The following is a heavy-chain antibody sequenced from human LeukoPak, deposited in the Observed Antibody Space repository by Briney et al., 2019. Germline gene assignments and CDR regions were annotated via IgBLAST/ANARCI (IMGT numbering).Heavy chain of an antibody. CDR2: INPNSGGT. D-gene: IGHD5-12*01. CDR3: ARDFGGYSGYDQIDNWFDP. CDR1: GYTFTGYY. Sequence: GASVKVSCKASGYTFTGYYMHWVRQAPGQGLEWMGWINPNSGGTNYAQKFQGRVTMTRDTSISTAYMELSRLRSDDTAVYYCARDFGGYSGYDQIDNWFDPWGQGTLVTVSS. J-gene: IGHJ5*02. V-gene: IGHV1-2*02.